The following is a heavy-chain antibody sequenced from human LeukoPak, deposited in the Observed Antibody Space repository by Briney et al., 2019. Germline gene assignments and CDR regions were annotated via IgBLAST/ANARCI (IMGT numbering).Heavy chain of an antibody. J-gene: IGHJ4*02. CDR3: ARSTRAWSGTYYFDY. D-gene: IGHD3-3*01. Sequence: SETLSLTCTVSGGSISSYYWSWIRQPPGKGLEWIGYIYYSGSTNYNPSLKSRVTISVDTSKNQFSLKLSSVTAADTAVYYRARSTRAWSGTYYFDYWGQGTLVTVSS. CDR2: IYYSGST. V-gene: IGHV4-59*08. CDR1: GGSISSYY.